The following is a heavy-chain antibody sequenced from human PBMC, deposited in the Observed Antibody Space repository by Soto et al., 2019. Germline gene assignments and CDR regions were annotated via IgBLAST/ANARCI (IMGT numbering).Heavy chain of an antibody. CDR3: ARALVVTAIPGLRYYYGMDV. CDR1: GGTFSSYA. V-gene: IGHV1-69*01. J-gene: IGHJ6*02. CDR2: IIPIFGTA. Sequence: QVQLVQSGAEVKKPGSSVKVSCKASGGTFSSYAISWVRQAPGQGREWMGGIIPIFGTANYAQKFQGRVTITADESTSAAYMELSSLRSEDTSVYYCARALVVTAIPGLRYYYGMDVWGQGTTVTVSS. D-gene: IGHD2-21*02.